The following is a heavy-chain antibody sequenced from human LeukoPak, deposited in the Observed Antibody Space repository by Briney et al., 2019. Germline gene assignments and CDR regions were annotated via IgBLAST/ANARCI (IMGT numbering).Heavy chain of an antibody. J-gene: IGHJ5*02. CDR2: IYTSGST. Sequence: SETLSLTCTVSGGSISSYYWSWIRQPAGKGLEWIGRIYTSGSTNYNPSLKSRVTMSVDTSKNQFPLKLSSVTAADTAVYYCARDNLRGILTGYYRWFDPWGQGTLVTVSS. V-gene: IGHV4-4*07. D-gene: IGHD3-9*01. CDR1: GGSISSYY. CDR3: ARDNLRGILTGYYRWFDP.